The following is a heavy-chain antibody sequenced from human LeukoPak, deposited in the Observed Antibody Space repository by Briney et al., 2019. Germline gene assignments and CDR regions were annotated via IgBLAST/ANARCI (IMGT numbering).Heavy chain of an antibody. Sequence: GGSLRLSCTASGFTFSNYAMHWVRQAPGKGLEWVAFIRFDGSKKYYADSVKGRFTISRDTSKNTLYLQMNSLRAEDTAVYYCAKDPGTEAYSFDYWGQGTLVTVSS. V-gene: IGHV3-30*02. D-gene: IGHD2-8*02. CDR3: AKDPGTEAYSFDY. J-gene: IGHJ4*02. CDR1: GFTFSNYA. CDR2: IRFDGSKK.